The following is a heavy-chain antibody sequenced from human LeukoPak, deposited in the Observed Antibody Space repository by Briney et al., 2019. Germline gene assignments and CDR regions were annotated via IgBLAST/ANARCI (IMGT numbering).Heavy chain of an antibody. CDR3: ARAPTAYRQNNWFDP. CDR2: IYYGGST. V-gene: IGHV4-31*03. J-gene: IGHJ5*02. CDR1: GGSISSGGYY. D-gene: IGHD2-21*01. Sequence: PSETLSLTCTVSGGSISSGGYYWSWIRQHPGKGLEWIGYIYYGGSTYYNPSLKSRVTISVDTSKNQFSLKLSSVTAADTAVYYCARAPTAYRQNNWFDPWGQGTLVTVSS.